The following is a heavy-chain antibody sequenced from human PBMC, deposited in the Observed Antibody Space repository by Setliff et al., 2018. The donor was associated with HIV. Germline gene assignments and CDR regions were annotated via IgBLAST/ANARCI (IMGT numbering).Heavy chain of an antibody. CDR3: ARDPGYKSTWYGFFYI. D-gene: IGHD6-13*01. J-gene: IGHJ3*02. Sequence: ASVKVSCKASGYTFSDYYMHWVRQAPGQCLEWMGWINPNSGGTNYAQKIQGRVNMTRDTSISPTYMELSRLRSDDTAVYYFARDPGYKSTWYGFFYIWGQGTMVTVSS. CDR1: GYTFSDYY. V-gene: IGHV1-2*02. CDR2: INPNSGGT.